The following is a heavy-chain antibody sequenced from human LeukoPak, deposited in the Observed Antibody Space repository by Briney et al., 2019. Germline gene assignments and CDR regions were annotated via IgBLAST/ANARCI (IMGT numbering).Heavy chain of an antibody. CDR3: ARGSGVQVWSSLDH. CDR2: ISSSGSYI. J-gene: IGHJ4*02. CDR1: AFTFSTYS. V-gene: IGHV3-21*01. D-gene: IGHD3-10*01. Sequence: PGGSLRLSCAASAFTFSTYSMNWVRQAPGKGLEWVSSISSSGSYIYYADSVKGRFTISRDNAKNSLHLQMNSLRAEDTAVYYCARGSGVQVWSSLDHSGPGTLVTVSS.